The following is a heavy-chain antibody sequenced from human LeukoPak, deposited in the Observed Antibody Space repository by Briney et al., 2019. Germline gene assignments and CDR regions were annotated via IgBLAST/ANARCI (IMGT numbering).Heavy chain of an antibody. CDR1: GGSISSYY. J-gene: IGHJ4*02. D-gene: IGHD5-12*01. CDR2: IYYSGST. V-gene: IGHV4-59*01. CDR3: ARAGGYGLFDY. Sequence: SETLSLTCTVSGGSISSYYWSWLRQPPGKGLEWIGYIYYSGSTNYNPSLKSRVTISVDTSRNQFSLKLSSVTAADTAVYYCARAGGYGLFDYWGQGTLVTVSS.